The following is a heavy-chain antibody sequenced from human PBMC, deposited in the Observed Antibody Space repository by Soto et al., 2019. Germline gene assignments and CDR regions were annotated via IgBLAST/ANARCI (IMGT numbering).Heavy chain of an antibody. CDR1: GFTFSSYA. CDR2: ISGSGGST. CDR3: AKGPNYYDSSGYYSTEYFQH. Sequence: GGSLRLSCAASGFTFSSYAMSWVRQAPGKGLEWVSAISGSGGSTYYADSVKGRFTISRDNSKNTLYLQMNSLRAEDTAVYYCAKGPNYYDSSGYYSTEYFQHWGQGTLGTVSS. J-gene: IGHJ1*01. V-gene: IGHV3-23*01. D-gene: IGHD3-22*01.